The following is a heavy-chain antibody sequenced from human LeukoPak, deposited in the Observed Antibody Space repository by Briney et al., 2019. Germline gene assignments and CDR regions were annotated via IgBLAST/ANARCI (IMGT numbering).Heavy chain of an antibody. V-gene: IGHV3-23*01. CDR2: ISGSGGST. D-gene: IGHD3-10*01. J-gene: IGHJ5*02. CDR1: GFTFSSYA. CDR3: AKLISGYYGSGTGDNWFDP. Sequence: GGSLRLSCAASGFTFSSYAMSWVRQAPGKGLEWVSAISGSGGSTYYADSVKGRFTISRDNSKNTLYLQMNSLRAEDTAVYYCAKLISGYYGSGTGDNWFDPWGQGTLVTVSS.